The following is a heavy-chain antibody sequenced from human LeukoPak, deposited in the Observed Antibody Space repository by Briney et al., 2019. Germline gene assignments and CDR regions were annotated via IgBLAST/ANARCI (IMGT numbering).Heavy chain of an antibody. CDR3: TSPLPLDTSQDV. CDR1: GFTFSNAW. Sequence: GGSLRLSCAASGFTFSNAWMSWVRQAPGKGLEWVGRIKSKTDGGTTDYAAPVKGRFTISRDDSKNTLYLQMNSLKTEDTAVYYCTSPLPLDTSQDVWGKGTTVTVSS. CDR2: IKSKTDGGTT. D-gene: IGHD5-18*01. J-gene: IGHJ6*04. V-gene: IGHV3-15*01.